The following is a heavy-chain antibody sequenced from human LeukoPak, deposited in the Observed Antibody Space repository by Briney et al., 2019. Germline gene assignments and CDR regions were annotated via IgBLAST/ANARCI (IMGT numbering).Heavy chain of an antibody. CDR2: INPSGGST. Sequence: ASVKVSCKASGYTFTSYGISWVRQAPGQGLEWMGIINPSGGSTSYAQKFQGRVTMTRDTSTSTVYMELSSLRSEDTAVYYCARVDTAMVNDYWGQGTLVTVSS. V-gene: IGHV1-46*01. D-gene: IGHD5-18*01. CDR1: GYTFTSYG. CDR3: ARVDTAMVNDY. J-gene: IGHJ4*02.